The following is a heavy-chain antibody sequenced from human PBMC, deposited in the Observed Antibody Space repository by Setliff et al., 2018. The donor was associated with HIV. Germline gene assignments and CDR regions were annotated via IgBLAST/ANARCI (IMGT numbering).Heavy chain of an antibody. CDR3: ARVGGFGEFIENWFDP. V-gene: IGHV7-4-1*02. Sequence: ASVKVSCKASGYTFTSFVMNWVRQAPGQGLEWMGWINTNTGNPTYAQGFTGRFVFSLDTSVSTAYLQISGLKAEDTAVYYCARVGGFGEFIENWFDPWGQGTLVTVSS. CDR2: INTNTGNP. D-gene: IGHD3-10*01. J-gene: IGHJ5*02. CDR1: GYTFTSFV.